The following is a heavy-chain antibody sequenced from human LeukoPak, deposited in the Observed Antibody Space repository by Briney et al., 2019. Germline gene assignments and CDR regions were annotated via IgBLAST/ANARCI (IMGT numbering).Heavy chain of an antibody. CDR1: DGSISSYY. CDR2: IYYSGST. CDR3: ARALAVAGFDY. D-gene: IGHD6-19*01. V-gene: IGHV4-59*01. Sequence: SVTLSLTCTVSDGSISSYYWSWIRQPPGKGLEWIGYIYYSGSTNYNPSLKSRVTISVDTSKNQFSLKPSSVTAADTAVYYCARALAVAGFDYWGQGTLVTVSS. J-gene: IGHJ4*02.